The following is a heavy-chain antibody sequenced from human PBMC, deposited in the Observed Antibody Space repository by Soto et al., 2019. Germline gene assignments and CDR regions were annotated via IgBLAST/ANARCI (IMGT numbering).Heavy chain of an antibody. CDR1: GGSITGYY. CDR3: ARHSYYSNPLWFDP. CDR2: IHYSGST. V-gene: IGHV4-59*08. D-gene: IGHD4-4*01. Sequence: QVQLQESGPGLVQPSETLSLTCTVSGGSITGYYWSWIRQPPGKGPEWIGNIHYSGSTNYNPSLKSRVTXXVXTXXNQFSLRLSSVTATETAVYYCARHSYYSNPLWFDPWGQGTLVTVSS. J-gene: IGHJ5*02.